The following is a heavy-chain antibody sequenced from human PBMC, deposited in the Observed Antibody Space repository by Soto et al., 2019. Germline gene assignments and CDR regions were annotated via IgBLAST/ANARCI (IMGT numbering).Heavy chain of an antibody. CDR1: GGTFSSYT. V-gene: IGHV1-69*08. CDR3: ARDRGGDPPFDY. CDR2: IIPILGIA. Sequence: QVQLVQSGAEVKKPGSSVKVSCKASGGTFSSYTISWVRQAPGQGLEWMGRIIPILGIANYAQKFQGRVTIPAEKSTSTAYMELSSLRSEDTAVYYCARDRGGDPPFDYWGQGTLVTVSS. D-gene: IGHD4-17*01. J-gene: IGHJ4*02.